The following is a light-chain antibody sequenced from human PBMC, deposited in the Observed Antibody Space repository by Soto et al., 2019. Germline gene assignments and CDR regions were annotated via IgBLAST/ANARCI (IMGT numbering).Light chain of an antibody. CDR2: DDS. J-gene: IGLJ2*01. CDR1: NIGSKS. CDR3: QVWDRTSDLVV. V-gene: IGLV3-21*02. Sequence: SYELTQPPSLSVAPGQTARMTCGGANIGSKSVHWYQQQPGQAPVLVVSDDSDRPSGIPDRFSGSNSGNTATLTISRVEGGDAADYYCQVWDRTSDLVVFGGGTEVTVL.